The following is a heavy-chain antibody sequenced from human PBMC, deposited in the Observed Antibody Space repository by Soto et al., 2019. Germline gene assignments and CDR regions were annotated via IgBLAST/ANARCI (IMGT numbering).Heavy chain of an antibody. CDR1: GYTFTSYA. CDR2: INAGNGNT. J-gene: IGHJ4*02. V-gene: IGHV1-3*01. Sequence: GASVKVSCKASGYTFTSYAMHWVRQAPGQRLEWMGWINAGNGNTKYSQKFQGRVTITRDTSASTAYMELSSLRSEDTAVYYCDRSIVVVTALDYSGQGTLVIVSS. CDR3: DRSIVVVTALDY. D-gene: IGHD2-21*02.